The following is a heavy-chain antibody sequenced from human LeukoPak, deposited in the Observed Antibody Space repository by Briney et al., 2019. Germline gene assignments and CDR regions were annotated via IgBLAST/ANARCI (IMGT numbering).Heavy chain of an antibody. Sequence: GESLKISCKGSGYSFSGYWIVWVRQMPGKGLERMGIIYPDDSNTRYSPSLQGQVTMSADKSTSTAYLQWSSLKASDTAMYYCARGNSGNWFDPWGQGTLVTVSS. CDR3: ARGNSGNWFDP. CDR2: IYPDDSNT. CDR1: GYSFSGYW. V-gene: IGHV5-51*01. J-gene: IGHJ5*02. D-gene: IGHD4-23*01.